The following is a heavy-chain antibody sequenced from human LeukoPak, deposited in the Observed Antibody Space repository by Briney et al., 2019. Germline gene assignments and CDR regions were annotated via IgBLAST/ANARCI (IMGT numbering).Heavy chain of an antibody. CDR2: ISYDGSNQ. Sequence: PGGFLRLSCAASGFTFSSYAMHWVRQAPGKGLEWVALISYDGSNQFYADSVKGRFTISRDNSKNTLYLQMNSLRTEDTAVYYCARAKTTVTTFDAFDIWGQGTMVTVSS. V-gene: IGHV3-30-3*01. CDR3: ARAKTTVTTFDAFDI. CDR1: GFTFSSYA. J-gene: IGHJ3*02. D-gene: IGHD4-17*01.